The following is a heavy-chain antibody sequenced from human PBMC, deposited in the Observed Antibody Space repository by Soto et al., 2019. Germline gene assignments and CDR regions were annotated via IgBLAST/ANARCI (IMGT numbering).Heavy chain of an antibody. Sequence: QVQLVQSGAEVKKPGSSVKVSCKASGGTFSSYAISWVRQAPGQGLEWMGGIIPIFGTANYAQKFQGRVTITADESTSTAYRELSSLSSEDTAVYYCARGSDYDSSGYCCSWFDPWGQGTLVTVSS. D-gene: IGHD3-22*01. CDR3: ARGSDYDSSGYCCSWFDP. V-gene: IGHV1-69*12. CDR2: IIPIFGTA. CDR1: GGTFSSYA. J-gene: IGHJ5*02.